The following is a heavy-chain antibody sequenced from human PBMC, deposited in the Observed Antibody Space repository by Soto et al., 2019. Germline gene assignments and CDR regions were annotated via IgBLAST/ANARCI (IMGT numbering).Heavy chain of an antibody. J-gene: IGHJ4*02. D-gene: IGHD3-22*01. Sequence: ASVKVSCKASGYTFTSYGISWVRQAPGKGLEWMGGFDPEDGETIYAQKFQGRVTMTEDTSTDTAYMELSSLRSEDTAVYYCATRLSYDSSGYTPAPRDFDYWGQGTLVTVSS. CDR1: GYTFTSYG. CDR2: FDPEDGET. V-gene: IGHV1-24*01. CDR3: ATRLSYDSSGYTPAPRDFDY.